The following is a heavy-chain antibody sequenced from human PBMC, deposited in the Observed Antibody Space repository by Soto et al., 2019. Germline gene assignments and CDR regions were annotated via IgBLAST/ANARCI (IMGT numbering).Heavy chain of an antibody. D-gene: IGHD3-9*01. CDR2: IYYSGST. V-gene: IGHV4-31*03. CDR1: GDDINTDYY. Sequence: SETLSLTCTVSGDDINTDYYWSWIRLHPGKGLEWIGYIYYSGSTYYNPSLKSRVTLSVDTSKNQFSLKLSSVTAADTAVYYCARECHYDILTGYSYNWFDPWGQGTLVTVSS. J-gene: IGHJ5*02. CDR3: ARECHYDILTGYSYNWFDP.